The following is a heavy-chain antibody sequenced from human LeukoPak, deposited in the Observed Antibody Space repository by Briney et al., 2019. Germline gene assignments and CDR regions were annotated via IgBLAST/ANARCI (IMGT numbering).Heavy chain of an antibody. V-gene: IGHV4-4*07. J-gene: IGHJ5*01. Sequence: SETLSLTCTVSGGSMSSHFWSWIRQPAGKGLEWIGRVHTNGNRNFNPSLRGRLIMSVDASKSQLSLNLRSVTAADTAVYYCARDEQRDCRDSACYGWFDSWGHGTLVTVSS. CDR2: VHTNGNR. CDR3: ARDEQRDCRDSACYGWFDS. D-gene: IGHD2-2*01. CDR1: GGSMSSHF.